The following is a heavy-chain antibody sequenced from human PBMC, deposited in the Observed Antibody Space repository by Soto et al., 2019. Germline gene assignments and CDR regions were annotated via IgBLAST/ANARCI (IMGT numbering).Heavy chain of an antibody. V-gene: IGHV1-8*02. D-gene: IGHD1-26*01. J-gene: IGHJ6*02. CDR3: ARGSVGATTGYYYYYGMDV. CDR2: MNPNSGNT. CDR1: GGTFSSYA. Sequence: ASVKVSCKASGGTFSSYAISWVRQAPGQGLEWMGWMNPNSGNTGYAQKFQGRVTMTRNTSISTAYMALSSLRSEDTAVYYCARGSVGATTGYYYYYGMDVWGQGTTVTVSS.